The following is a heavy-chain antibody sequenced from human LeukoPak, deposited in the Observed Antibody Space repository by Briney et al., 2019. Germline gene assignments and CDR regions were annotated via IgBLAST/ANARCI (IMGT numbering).Heavy chain of an antibody. CDR1: GFTFSSYS. Sequence: GGSLRLSCEASGFTFSSYSMHWVRQAPGKGLEWVSSISSSSSYIYYPDSVKGRFTISRDNAKKSLYLQMNSLRAEDTAVYYCVRVYYYDSSGPLFDYWGQGTLVTVSS. J-gene: IGHJ4*02. V-gene: IGHV3-21*01. CDR3: VRVYYYDSSGPLFDY. D-gene: IGHD3-22*01. CDR2: ISSSSSYI.